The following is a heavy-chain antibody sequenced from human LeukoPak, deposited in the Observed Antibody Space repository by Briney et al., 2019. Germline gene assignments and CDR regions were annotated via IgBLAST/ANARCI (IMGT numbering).Heavy chain of an antibody. CDR3: AKGEWEPHYYYGMDV. CDR1: GFTFSSYG. V-gene: IGHV3-30*18. Sequence: GRSLRLSCAASGFTFSSYGMHWVRRAPGKGLEWVAVISYDGSNKYYADSVKGRFTISRDNSKNTLYLQMNSLRAEDTAVYYCAKGEWEPHYYYGMDVWGQGTTVTVSS. J-gene: IGHJ6*02. CDR2: ISYDGSNK. D-gene: IGHD1-26*01.